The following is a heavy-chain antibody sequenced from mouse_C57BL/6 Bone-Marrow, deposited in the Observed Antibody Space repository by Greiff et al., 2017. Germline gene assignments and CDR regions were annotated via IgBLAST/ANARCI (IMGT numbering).Heavy chain of an antibody. CDR2: FYPGSGSI. Sequence: QVQLQQSGAELVKPGASVKLSCKASGYTFTEYTIHWVKQRSGQGLEWIGWFYPGSGSIKYNEKFKDKATLTADQSSSTVYMELSRLQSEDSAVYFCVRNEDAILPYYYWSRYYAMDYWGQGTSVTVSS. CDR1: GYTFTEYT. J-gene: IGHJ4*01. D-gene: IGHD1-1*01. CDR3: VRNEDAILPYYYWSRYYAMDY. V-gene: IGHV1-62-2*01.